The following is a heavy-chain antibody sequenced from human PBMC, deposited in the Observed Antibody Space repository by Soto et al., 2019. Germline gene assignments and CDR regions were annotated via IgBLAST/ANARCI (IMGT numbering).Heavy chain of an antibody. J-gene: IGHJ6*02. CDR3: ASGVVPAEGRYYYGMDV. D-gene: IGHD2-2*01. CDR2: IYTSGST. V-gene: IGHV4-4*07. Sequence: SETLSLTCTVSGGSISSYYWSWMRQPAGKGLEWIGRIYTSGSTNYNPSLKSRVTMSVDTSKNQFSLKLSSVTAADTAVYYCASGVVPAEGRYYYGMDVWGQGTTVTVSS. CDR1: GGSISSYY.